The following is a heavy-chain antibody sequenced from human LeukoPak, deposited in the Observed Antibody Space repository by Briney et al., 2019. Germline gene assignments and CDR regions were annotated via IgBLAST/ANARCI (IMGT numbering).Heavy chain of an antibody. CDR2: VYSSGST. D-gene: IGHD2-21*02. CDR3: ARPGGYCGGDCYSSPDV. J-gene: IGHJ6*02. Sequence: SETLSLTCTVPGGSISSSSHYWGWIRQPPGKGLEWIGSVYSSGSTYYNPSLKSRVTISVDTSKNQFSLKLSSVTAADTAVYYCARPGGYCGGDCYSSPDVWGQGTTVTVSS. CDR1: GGSISSSSHY. V-gene: IGHV4-39*01.